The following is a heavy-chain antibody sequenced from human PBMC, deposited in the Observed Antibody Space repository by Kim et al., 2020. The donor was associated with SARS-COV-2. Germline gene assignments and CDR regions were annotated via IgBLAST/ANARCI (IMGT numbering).Heavy chain of an antibody. D-gene: IGHD3-22*01. CDR2: ISYDGSNK. Sequence: GGSLRLSCAASGFTFSSYAMHWVRQAPGKGLEWVAVISYDGSNKYYADSVKGRFTISRDNSKNTLYLQMNSLRAEATAVYYCARDLWSTMIVVVNCLGYWGPGALVTVSS. J-gene: IGHJ4*02. CDR1: GFTFSSYA. CDR3: ARDLWSTMIVVVNCLGY. V-gene: IGHV3-30*04.